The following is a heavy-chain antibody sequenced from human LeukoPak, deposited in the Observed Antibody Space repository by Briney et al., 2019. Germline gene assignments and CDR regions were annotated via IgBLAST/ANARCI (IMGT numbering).Heavy chain of an antibody. J-gene: IGHJ5*02. CDR1: GFTFSTYG. Sequence: GGSLRLSCAASGFTFSTYGMHWVRQAPGKGLEWVAVVSYDGSNKYYADSVKGRFTISRDNSKNTVFLQMNSLRAEDTAVYYCARASEGYSSSWWFDHWGQGTLVTVSS. D-gene: IGHD6-13*01. V-gene: IGHV3-30*03. CDR2: VSYDGSNK. CDR3: ARASEGYSSSWWFDH.